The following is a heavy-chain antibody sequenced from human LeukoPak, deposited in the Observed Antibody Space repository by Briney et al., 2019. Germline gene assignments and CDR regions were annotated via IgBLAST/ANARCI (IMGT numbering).Heavy chain of an antibody. Sequence: PGGGLRLSCAASLFTFSDDYMSAGRQAPEGGLWWFSYISSRGSTISYADFVKGRFTLSRDNAKNSLYVKMNSLRDGDTAVYYCARVKGSWYKDYWGQGTLVTVSS. CDR3: ARVKGSWYKDY. CDR1: LFTFSDDY. V-gene: IGHV3-11*01. J-gene: IGHJ4*02. D-gene: IGHD6-13*01. CDR2: ISSRGSTI.